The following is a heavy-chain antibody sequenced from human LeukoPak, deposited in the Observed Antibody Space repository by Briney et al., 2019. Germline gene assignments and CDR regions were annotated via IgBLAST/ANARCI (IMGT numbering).Heavy chain of an antibody. D-gene: IGHD3-10*01. Sequence: PGGSLRLSCAASGFTFSNAWMNWVRQAPGKGLEWVSRINNAGSETKYADSVKGRFTISRDNARNTLYLQMNSLRAEDTAVYYCARGLRGPDYWGQGTLVTVSS. J-gene: IGHJ4*02. CDR3: ARGLRGPDY. V-gene: IGHV3-74*01. CDR2: INNAGSET. CDR1: GFTFSNAW.